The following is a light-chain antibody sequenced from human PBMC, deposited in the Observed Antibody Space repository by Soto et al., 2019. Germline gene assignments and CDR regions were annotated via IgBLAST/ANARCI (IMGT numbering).Light chain of an antibody. V-gene: IGKV3-11*01. Sequence: EIVMTQSPATLSVSPGERATLSCRASQSVRSYLAWYQQKPGQAPRLLIYDASNRATGIPARFSGSGSGTDFTLTISSLEPEDFAVYYCQQRSNWPLITFGQGTRLEIK. CDR2: DAS. J-gene: IGKJ5*01. CDR3: QQRSNWPLIT. CDR1: QSVRSY.